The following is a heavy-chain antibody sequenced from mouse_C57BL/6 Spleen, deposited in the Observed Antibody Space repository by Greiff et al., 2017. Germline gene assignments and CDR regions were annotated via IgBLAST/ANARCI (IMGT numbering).Heavy chain of an antibody. Sequence: QVQLQQSGAELVKPGASVKISCKASGYAFSSYWMNWVQQRPGKGLEWIGQIYPGDGDTTYNGKFKGKATLTAAKSSSTAYLQLSSLTPEDSAVYFCARYWDGEGYYFDYWGQGTTLTGSS. CDR1: GYAFSSYW. CDR3: ARYWDGEGYYFDY. D-gene: IGHD4-1*01. V-gene: IGHV1-80*01. J-gene: IGHJ2*01. CDR2: IYPGDGDT.